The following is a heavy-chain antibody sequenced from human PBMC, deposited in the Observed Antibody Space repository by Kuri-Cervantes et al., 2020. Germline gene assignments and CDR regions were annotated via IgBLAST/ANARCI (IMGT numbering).Heavy chain of an antibody. CDR3: TYTYMDV. J-gene: IGHJ6*03. CDR2: INSDGSST. D-gene: IGHD2-2*02. V-gene: IGHV3-74*01. Sequence: GGSLRLSCAASGCTFSSYWMHWVRQAPGKGLVWVSRINSDGSSTSYADSVKGRFTISRDNAKNTLYLQMNSLKTEDTAVYYCTYTYMDVWGKGTTVTVSS. CDR1: GCTFSSYW.